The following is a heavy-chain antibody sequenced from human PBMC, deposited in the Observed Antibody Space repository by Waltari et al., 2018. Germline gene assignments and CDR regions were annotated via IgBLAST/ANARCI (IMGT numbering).Heavy chain of an antibody. CDR1: GYSISSGYY. Sequence: QVQLQESGPGLVKPSETLSLTCAVSGYSISSGYYWGWFRQPPGKGLEWIGSIYHSGSTYFNPSLKSRVSISVDTSKNQFSLNLSSVTAADTAMYYCARFQLGATPFDYWGQGTLVTVSS. CDR2: IYHSGST. CDR3: ARFQLGATPFDY. J-gene: IGHJ4*02. D-gene: IGHD1-26*01. V-gene: IGHV4-38-2*01.